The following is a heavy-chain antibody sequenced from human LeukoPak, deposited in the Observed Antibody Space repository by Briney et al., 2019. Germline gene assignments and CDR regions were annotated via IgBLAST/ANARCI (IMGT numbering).Heavy chain of an antibody. J-gene: IGHJ6*02. CDR2: INHSGST. CDR3: ARGPPRGYSGYGRGMDV. CDR1: GGSFSGYY. V-gene: IGHV4-34*01. Sequence: SETLSLTCAVYGGSFSGYYWSWIRQPPGKGLEWIGEINHSGSTNYNPYLKSRVTISVDTSKNQFSLKLSSVTAADTAVYYCARGPPRGYSGYGRGMDVWGQGTTVTVSS. D-gene: IGHD5-12*01.